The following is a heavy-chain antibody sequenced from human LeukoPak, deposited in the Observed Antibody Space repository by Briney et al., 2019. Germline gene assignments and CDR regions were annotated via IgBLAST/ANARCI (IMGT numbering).Heavy chain of an antibody. CDR1: GFTFSNYG. V-gene: IGHV3-33*01. Sequence: GRSLRLSCAASGFTFSNYGMHWVCQVPGKGLEWVAAIWFDGIKKYYADSVKGRLTISRDNSKNTLYLQMNSLRAEDTAVYYCARDLEDSSPFGAFDMWGQGTMVTVSS. D-gene: IGHD3-22*01. CDR2: IWFDGIKK. CDR3: ARDLEDSSPFGAFDM. J-gene: IGHJ3*02.